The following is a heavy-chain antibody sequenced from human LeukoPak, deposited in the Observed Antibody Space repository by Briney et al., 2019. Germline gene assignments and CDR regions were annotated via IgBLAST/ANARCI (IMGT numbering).Heavy chain of an antibody. D-gene: IGHD3-10*01. V-gene: IGHV3-53*05. CDR3: ARDRAGTQSWVEFDL. CDR1: GFTVSGTY. Sequence: GSLRLTCAASGFTVSGTYMDWVRQAPGKGLEWVSVIYGGGGTVYADSVKGRFTISRDNSKNSLRTEDSAVYYCARDRAGTQSWVEFDLWGQGTLVTVSS. J-gene: IGHJ5*02. CDR2: IYGGGGT.